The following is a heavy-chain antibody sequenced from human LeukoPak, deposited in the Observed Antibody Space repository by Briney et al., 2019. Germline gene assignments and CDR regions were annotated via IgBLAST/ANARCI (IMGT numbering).Heavy chain of an antibody. D-gene: IGHD6-19*01. J-gene: IGHJ4*02. CDR3: AKGSSGWYRAPFDY. CDR2: ISPDGSSA. Sequence: SGGSLRLSCAASGFTFSSYWMHWVRQAPGKGLVWVSRISPDGSSALYADSVKGRFTISRDNAKNTLYLQMNSLRAEDTAVYYCAKGSSGWYRAPFDYWGQGTLVTVSS. CDR1: GFTFSSYW. V-gene: IGHV3-74*01.